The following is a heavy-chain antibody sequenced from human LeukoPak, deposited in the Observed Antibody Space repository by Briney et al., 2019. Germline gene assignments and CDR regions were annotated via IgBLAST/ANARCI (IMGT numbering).Heavy chain of an antibody. Sequence: GGSLRLSCAASGFTVSSNYMSWVRQAPGKGLEWVSVIYSGGSTYYADSVKGRFTISRDNSKNTLYLQMNSLRAEDTAVYYCARENGGLLKAFDIWGQGTMVTVSS. D-gene: IGHD1-26*01. J-gene: IGHJ3*02. CDR3: ARENGGLLKAFDI. CDR1: GFTVSSNY. V-gene: IGHV3-66*01. CDR2: IYSGGST.